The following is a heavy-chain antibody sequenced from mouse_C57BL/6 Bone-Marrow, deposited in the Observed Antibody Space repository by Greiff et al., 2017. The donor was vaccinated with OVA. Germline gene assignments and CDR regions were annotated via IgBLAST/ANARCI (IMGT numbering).Heavy chain of an antibody. V-gene: IGHV1-66*01. CDR3: ARSNYGGLAMDY. Sequence: VQLQQSGPELVKPGASVKISCKASGYSFTIYYIHWVKQRPGQGLEWIGWIYPGSVTTKYNEKFKGKATLTADTSSSTAYRQRSSLTSEDSAVYYCARSNYGGLAMDYWGQGTSVTVSS. J-gene: IGHJ4*01. CDR1: GYSFTIYY. CDR2: IYPGSVTT. D-gene: IGHD2-5*01.